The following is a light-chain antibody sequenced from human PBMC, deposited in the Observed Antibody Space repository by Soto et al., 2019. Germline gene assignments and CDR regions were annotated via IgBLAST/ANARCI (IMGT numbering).Light chain of an antibody. J-gene: IGKJ4*02. CDR3: QQYSASPT. CDR2: GAS. Sequence: EIFMTQSPATLSVSPGEKVILSCRASQSVGTTLAWYQQKPGQAPSLLIRGASTRATGVPARFSGSGSGTEFTRTISSLQSEDFAIYYCQQYSASPTFGGGTTLEIK. V-gene: IGKV3-15*01. CDR1: QSVGTT.